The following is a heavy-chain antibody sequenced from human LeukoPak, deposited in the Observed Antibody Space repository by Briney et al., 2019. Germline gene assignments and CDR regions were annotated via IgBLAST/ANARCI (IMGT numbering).Heavy chain of an antibody. V-gene: IGHV1-2*02. CDR3: AAFPSYASGSF. J-gene: IGHJ4*02. CDR2: IDPDSGGT. D-gene: IGHD3-10*01. CDR1: GYTFSDYY. Sequence: ASVKVSCKASGYTFSDYYMHWVRQAPGQGLEWMGWIDPDSGGTNSAQKFQGRVTMTRDTSISTAYMELSSLTSDDTAVYYCAAFPSYASGSFWGQGTLVTVSS.